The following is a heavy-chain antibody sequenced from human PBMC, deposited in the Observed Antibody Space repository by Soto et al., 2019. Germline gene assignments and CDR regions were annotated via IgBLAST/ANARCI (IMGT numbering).Heavy chain of an antibody. Sequence: GGSLRLSCAASGFTFSSYSMNWVRQAPGKGLEWVAVISYDGSNKYYADSVKGRFTISRDNSKSTLYLQINSLRTEDTAVYYCAANFDYWGQGTLVTVSS. CDR3: AANFDY. V-gene: IGHV3-30*03. CDR2: ISYDGSNK. CDR1: GFTFSSYS. J-gene: IGHJ4*02.